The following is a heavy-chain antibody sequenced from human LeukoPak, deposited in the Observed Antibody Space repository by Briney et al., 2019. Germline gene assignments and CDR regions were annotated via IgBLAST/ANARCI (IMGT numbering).Heavy chain of an antibody. CDR1: GFTFNSYW. J-gene: IGHJ5*02. V-gene: IGHV3-74*01. Sequence: PGGSLRLSCAASGFTFNSYWMVWFRQAPGKELVWVSCINPDGSWTLHADSVKGRFAISRDYARNTLYLQMNSLGVEDTAMYYCARYEQRPGVTASDPWSQGTLVTVSS. D-gene: IGHD2-21*02. CDR3: ARYEQRPGVTASDP. CDR2: INPDGSWT.